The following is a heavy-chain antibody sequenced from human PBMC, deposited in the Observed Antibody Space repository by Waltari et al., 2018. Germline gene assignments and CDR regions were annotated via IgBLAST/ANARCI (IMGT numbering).Heavy chain of an antibody. CDR1: GETFRGYY. D-gene: IGHD3-10*01. Sequence: QVQLQQWGAGLLKPSETLSLTCAVYGETFRGYYWIWTRHSPGKGLEWIGEIHPSGNIHYNPSLKSRLSISGDASKIQFSLKLNSMTAADTAVYYCSRGTDAYKSGNYRGQGTLVSVSS. CDR3: SRGTDAYKSGNY. CDR2: IHPSGNI. V-gene: IGHV4-34*01. J-gene: IGHJ4*02.